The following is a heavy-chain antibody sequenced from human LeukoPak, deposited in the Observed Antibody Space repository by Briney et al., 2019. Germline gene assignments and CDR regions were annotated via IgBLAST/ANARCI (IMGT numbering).Heavy chain of an antibody. D-gene: IGHD2-2*01. J-gene: IGHJ6*02. Sequence: SETLSLTCTVSGGSISSGGYYWSWIRQHPGKGLEWIGYIYYSGSTYYNPSLKSRVTISVDTSKNQFSLKLSSVTAADTAVYYCARVCSTSCYGYYYYGMDVWGQGTTVTVSS. CDR2: IYYSGST. V-gene: IGHV4-31*03. CDR1: GGSISSGGYY. CDR3: ARVCSTSCYGYYYYGMDV.